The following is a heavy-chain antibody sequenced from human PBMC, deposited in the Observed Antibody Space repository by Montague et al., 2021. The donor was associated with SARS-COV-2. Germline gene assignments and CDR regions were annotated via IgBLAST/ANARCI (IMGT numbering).Heavy chain of an antibody. V-gene: IGHV3-21*01. CDR2: ISSSSTYI. Sequence: SQRLSCAASGFTFISYDMNWVRQAPGKGLEWVSSISSSSTYIHYADSVKGRVTISRDNAKNLVFLQMNSLRAEDTAVYYCARDYTNFDAFDIWGQGTTVTVSA. CDR3: ARDYTNFDAFDI. D-gene: IGHD2-8*01. CDR1: GFTFISYD. J-gene: IGHJ3*02.